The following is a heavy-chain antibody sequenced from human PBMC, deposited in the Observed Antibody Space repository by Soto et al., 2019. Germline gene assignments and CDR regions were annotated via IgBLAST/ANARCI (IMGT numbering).Heavy chain of an antibody. J-gene: IGHJ4*02. Sequence: GGSMRLSCAASGFTFSNYGGHWIRQNPGKGLEWLSYISVSGTDKNYADSVRGRFTIYRDNAKRSIYLQMNSLRVEDTAVYYCAFPSRLPNYWGQGTLVTVSS. CDR3: AFPSRLPNY. CDR2: ISVSGTDK. CDR1: GFTFSNYG. D-gene: IGHD2-15*01. V-gene: IGHV3-11*01.